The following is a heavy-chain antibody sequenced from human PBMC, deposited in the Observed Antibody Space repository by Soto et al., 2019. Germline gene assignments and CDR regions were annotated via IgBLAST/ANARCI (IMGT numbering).Heavy chain of an antibody. V-gene: IGHV1-58*02. J-gene: IGHJ5*02. CDR1: GFTFTSSA. CDR3: AADLVSSGWYWNWFDP. CDR2: IVVGSGNT. D-gene: IGHD6-19*01. Sequence: SVKVSCKASGFTFTSSAMQWVRQARGQRLEWIGWIVVGSGNTNYAQKFQERVTITRDMSTSTAYMELSSLRSEDTAVYYCAADLVSSGWYWNWFDPWGQGTLVTVSS.